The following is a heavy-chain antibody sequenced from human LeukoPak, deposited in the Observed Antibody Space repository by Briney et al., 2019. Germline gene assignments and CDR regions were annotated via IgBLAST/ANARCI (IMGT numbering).Heavy chain of an antibody. D-gene: IGHD3-10*01. V-gene: IGHV1-46*01. CDR3: ARGPYASTNWFDP. CDR2: INPTGTGT. J-gene: IGHJ5*02. Sequence: ASVKVSCKASGYTFINNWMHWVRQAPGQGREWIGLINPTGTGTLYAQKFQGRVTMTRDMSTSTDYMELSSLRSEDTAVYYCARGPYASTNWFDPWGQGTLVTVSS. CDR1: GYTFINNW.